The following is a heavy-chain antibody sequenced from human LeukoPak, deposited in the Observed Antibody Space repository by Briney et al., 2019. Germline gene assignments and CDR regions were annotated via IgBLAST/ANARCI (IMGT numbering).Heavy chain of an antibody. Sequence: GASVKVSCKASGYTFTSYGISWVRQAPGQGLEWMGGIIPIFGTANYAQKFQGRVTITADESTSTAYMELSSLRSEDTAVYYCAREVEDSSGYYFDYWGQGTLVTVSS. CDR1: GYTFTSYG. CDR2: IIPIFGTA. V-gene: IGHV1-69*13. CDR3: AREVEDSSGYYFDY. D-gene: IGHD3-22*01. J-gene: IGHJ4*02.